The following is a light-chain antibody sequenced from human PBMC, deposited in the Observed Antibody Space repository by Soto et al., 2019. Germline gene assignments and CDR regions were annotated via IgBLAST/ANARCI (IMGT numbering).Light chain of an antibody. V-gene: IGKV1-5*03. CDR2: KAS. CDR3: QQYNSYPLT. CDR1: QSISSG. J-gene: IGKJ4*01. Sequence: DIQMTQSPSTLSASVGDRVTITCRASQSISSGLAWYQQKPGKAPNLLIYKASTLQSGVPSRFSGSGSGTEFTLTISSVQPDDFATYYCQQYNSYPLTFGGGTKVDNK.